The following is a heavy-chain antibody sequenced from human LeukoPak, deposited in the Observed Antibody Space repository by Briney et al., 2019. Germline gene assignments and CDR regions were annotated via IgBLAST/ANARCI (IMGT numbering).Heavy chain of an antibody. D-gene: IGHD3-9*01. V-gene: IGHV4-34*01. Sequence: SETLSLTCAVYGGSFSGYYWSWIRQPPGNWLEWIGEINHSGSTNYNPSLKSRVTISVDTSKNQFSLKLSSVTAADTAVYYCATKLGYFWYFDLWGRGTLVTVSS. CDR3: ATKLGYFWYFDL. CDR2: INHSGST. J-gene: IGHJ2*01. CDR1: GGSFSGYY.